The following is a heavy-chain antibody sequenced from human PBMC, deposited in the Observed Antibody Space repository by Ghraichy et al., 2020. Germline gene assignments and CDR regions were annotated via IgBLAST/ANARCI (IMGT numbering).Heavy chain of an antibody. D-gene: IGHD2/OR15-2a*01. J-gene: IGHJ6*02. V-gene: IGHV3-30*18. CDR1: GFTFSSYG. CDR2: ISYDGSNK. Sequence: GGSLRLSCAASGFTFSSYGIHWVRQAPGKGLEWVAVISYDGSNKYYADSVKGRFTISRDNSKNTLYLQMNSLRAEDTAVYYCAKVPDVLWYYYYGMDVWGQGTTVTVSS. CDR3: AKVPDVLWYYYYGMDV.